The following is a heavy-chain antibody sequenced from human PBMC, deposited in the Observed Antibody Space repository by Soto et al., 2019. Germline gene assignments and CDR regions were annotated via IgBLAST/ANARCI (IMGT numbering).Heavy chain of an antibody. CDR1: AGSISTGGYY. D-gene: IGHD2-2*01. CDR3: SRLGEDCSSTSCYLGYYYAMDV. Sequence: SQTLSLTCSVSAGSISTGGYYWSWIRQHPGKGLEGIGYIYRSGRTFYNPSLNSRVSISVDTSKNQFSLKLSSVTAADAGVYYCSRLGEDCSSTSCYLGYYYAMDVWGQGTTVTVS. V-gene: IGHV4-31*03. J-gene: IGHJ6*02. CDR2: IYRSGRT.